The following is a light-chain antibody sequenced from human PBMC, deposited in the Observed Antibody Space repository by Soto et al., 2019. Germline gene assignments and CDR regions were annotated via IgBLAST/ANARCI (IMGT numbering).Light chain of an antibody. CDR2: EVS. Sequence: QSALTQPASVSGSPGQSITISCTGTSSDVGGYNYVSWYQRHPGKAPKLMIYEVSNRPSGVSNRFSGSKSGNTASLTISGLQAEDEADYYCSSYTSSRTLGFGGGTKVTVL. V-gene: IGLV2-14*01. CDR3: SSYTSSRTLG. J-gene: IGLJ1*01. CDR1: SSDVGGYNY.